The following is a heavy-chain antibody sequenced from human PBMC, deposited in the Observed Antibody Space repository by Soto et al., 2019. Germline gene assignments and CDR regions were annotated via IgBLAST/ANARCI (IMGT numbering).Heavy chain of an antibody. J-gene: IGHJ4*02. Sequence: SETLSLTCAVSSGSIRSSNWWSWVRQSPGKGLEWTGNIFHNGNTYYNPSLNSRVTISVDTSKNQFSLKLSSVTAADTAVYYCARGRAPKGFDYWGQGTQVTVSS. CDR3: ARGRAPKGFDY. V-gene: IGHV4-4*02. CDR2: IFHNGNT. CDR1: SGSIRSSNW.